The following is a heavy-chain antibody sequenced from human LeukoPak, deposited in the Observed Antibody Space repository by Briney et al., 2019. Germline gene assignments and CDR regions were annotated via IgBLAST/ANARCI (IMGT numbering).Heavy chain of an antibody. CDR3: ARLVVLTSGYYCYYMDV. J-gene: IGHJ6*03. D-gene: IGHD4/OR15-4a*01. V-gene: IGHV4-39*01. Sequence: PSETLSLTCSVSGGSLSSSNNYWGWIRQPPGKGLEWIGTINYSGSTYYNPSLKSRVIVSLDTSKSQFSLKLRYVTAAETAVYYCARLVVLTSGYYCYYMDVWGTGTTVTVSS. CDR2: INYSGST. CDR1: GGSLSSSNNY.